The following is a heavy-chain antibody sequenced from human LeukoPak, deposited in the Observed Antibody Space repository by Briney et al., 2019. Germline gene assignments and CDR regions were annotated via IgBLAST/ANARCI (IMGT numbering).Heavy chain of an antibody. CDR2: INPSGGST. D-gene: IGHD4-23*01. V-gene: IGHV1-46*01. J-gene: IGHJ4*02. CDR3: ARDPAGYGGNYPEYYFDY. Sequence: ASVKVSCRASGYTFTSYYMHWVRQAPGQGLEWMGIINPSGGSTSYAQKFQGRVTMTRDTSTSTVYMELSSLRSEDTAVYYCARDPAGYGGNYPEYYFDYWGQGTLVTVSS. CDR1: GYTFTSYY.